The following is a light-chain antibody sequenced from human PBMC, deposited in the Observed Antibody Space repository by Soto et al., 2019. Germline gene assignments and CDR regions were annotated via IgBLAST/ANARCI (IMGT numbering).Light chain of an antibody. CDR2: GNN. CDR1: SSNIGAGYD. CDR3: QSYDTSLSEV. Sequence: QSVLTQPPSVSGAPGQRVTISCTGNSSNIGAGYDVHWYQQLPGTAPKLLIYGNNNRPSGVPDRFFGSKSGTSASLAITGLQAEDEGGYYCQSYDTSLSEVFGGGTKLTVL. V-gene: IGLV1-40*01. J-gene: IGLJ3*02.